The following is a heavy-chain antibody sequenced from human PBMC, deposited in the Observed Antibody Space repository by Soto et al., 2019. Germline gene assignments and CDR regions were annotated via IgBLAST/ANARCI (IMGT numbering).Heavy chain of an antibody. CDR1: GFTFSSYV. D-gene: IGHD3-22*01. Sequence: EVQLLESGGGLVQPGGSLRLSCAASGFTFSSYVMSWVRQAPGKGLEWVSAISGSGGSTYYADSVKGRFTISRDNSKNTLYLQMNSLRAEDTAVYYCAKCDDSSGYYYYAYWGQGTLVTVSS. CDR2: ISGSGGST. J-gene: IGHJ4*02. CDR3: AKCDDSSGYYYYAY. V-gene: IGHV3-23*01.